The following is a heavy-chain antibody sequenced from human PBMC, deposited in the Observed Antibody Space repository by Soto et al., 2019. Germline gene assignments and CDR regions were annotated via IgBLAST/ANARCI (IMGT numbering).Heavy chain of an antibody. D-gene: IGHD3-22*01. V-gene: IGHV4-39*02. CDR1: GGSISSSSYY. Sequence: QLQLQESGLGLVKPSETLSLTCTVSGGSISSSSYYWGWIRQPPGKGLEWIGSIYYSGSTYYNPSLKSRVTISVDTSKNQFSLKLSSVTAEDTAVYYCARDSLYDSSGYYFDYWGQGTLVTVSS. J-gene: IGHJ4*02. CDR3: ARDSLYDSSGYYFDY. CDR2: IYYSGST.